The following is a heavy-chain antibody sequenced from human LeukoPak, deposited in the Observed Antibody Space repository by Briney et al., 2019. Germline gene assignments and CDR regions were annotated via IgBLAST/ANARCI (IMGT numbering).Heavy chain of an antibody. J-gene: IGHJ4*02. CDR1: GFTFNNYE. Sequence: GGSLRLSCAASGFTFNNYELNWVRQAPGKGLGWVSNISSSGSNMYYADSVKGRFIISRDNAKNSLYLQMNSLRAEDTAVYYCARETYSYDSSGNSPFDYWGQGTLVTVSS. V-gene: IGHV3-48*03. CDR3: ARETYSYDSSGNSPFDY. D-gene: IGHD3-22*01. CDR2: ISSSGSNM.